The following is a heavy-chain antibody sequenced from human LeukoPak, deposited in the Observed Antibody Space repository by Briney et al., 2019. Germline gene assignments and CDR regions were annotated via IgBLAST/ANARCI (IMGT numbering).Heavy chain of an antibody. V-gene: IGHV3-23*01. CDR2: ISDNGVTR. CDR1: GFTFSSYV. Sequence: GGSLRLSCAASGFTFSSYVMNWVRQAPGKGLEWVSSISDNGVTRYYADSVKGRFTISRDNSDNTVYLQMNSLRAEDTALYYCAKDISITIFGVVSSHAFDIWGQGTMVTVSS. J-gene: IGHJ3*02. CDR3: AKDISITIFGVVSSHAFDI. D-gene: IGHD3-3*01.